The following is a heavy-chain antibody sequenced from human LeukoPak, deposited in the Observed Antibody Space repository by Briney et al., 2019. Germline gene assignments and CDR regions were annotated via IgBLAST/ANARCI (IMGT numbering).Heavy chain of an antibody. D-gene: IGHD4-17*01. Sequence: ASVKVSCKASGYTFTGYYIHWVRQASGQGLEWMGWINPDSGGTNYAQKFQGRVTMTRDTSINTAYMELSGLRSDDTAVYYCANLMTTVTTDYWGQGTLVTVSS. CDR2: INPDSGGT. J-gene: IGHJ4*02. CDR1: GYTFTGYY. CDR3: ANLMTTVTTDY. V-gene: IGHV1-2*02.